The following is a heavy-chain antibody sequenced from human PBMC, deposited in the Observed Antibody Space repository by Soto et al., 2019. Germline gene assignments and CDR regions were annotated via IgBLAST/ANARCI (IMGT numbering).Heavy chain of an antibody. Sequence: SQTLSLTCAISWDSVSRNSAACNWIRQSPSRGLEWLGRTYYRSKWYNDYAVSVKSRVTISVDTSKNQFSLKLSSVTAADTAVYYCARGHPAVVVPAARIGWIFDYWGQGTLVTVSS. J-gene: IGHJ4*02. V-gene: IGHV6-1*01. CDR3: ARGHPAVVVPAARIGWIFDY. CDR2: TYYRSKWYN. CDR1: WDSVSRNSAA. D-gene: IGHD2-2*01.